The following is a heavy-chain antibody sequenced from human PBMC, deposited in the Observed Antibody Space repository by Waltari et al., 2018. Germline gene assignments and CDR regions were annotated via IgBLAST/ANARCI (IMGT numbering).Heavy chain of an antibody. CDR2: IYYSGST. V-gene: IGHV4-59*01. CDR3: ARDALYYYDSSGYYYGYFDY. CDR1: GGSISSYY. D-gene: IGHD3-22*01. J-gene: IGHJ4*02. Sequence: QVQLQESGPGLVKPSETLSLTCTVSGGSISSYYWSWIRQPPGKGLEWIGYIYYSGSTNYNPSLKSRVTISVDTSKNQFSLKLSSVTAAETAVYYCARDALYYYDSSGYYYGYFDYWGQGTLVTVSS.